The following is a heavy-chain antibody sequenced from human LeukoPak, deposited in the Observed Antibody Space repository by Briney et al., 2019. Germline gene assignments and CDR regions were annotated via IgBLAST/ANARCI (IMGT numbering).Heavy chain of an antibody. CDR1: GFTFSSYS. Sequence: GGSLRLSCAASGFTFSSYSMNWVRQAPGKGLEWVSSISSSSSYIYYADSVKGRFTISRDNAKSSLYLQMNSLRAEDTAVYYCARIRFPSYYFDYWGQGTLVTVSS. CDR2: ISSSSSYI. CDR3: ARIRFPSYYFDY. V-gene: IGHV3-21*01. J-gene: IGHJ4*02.